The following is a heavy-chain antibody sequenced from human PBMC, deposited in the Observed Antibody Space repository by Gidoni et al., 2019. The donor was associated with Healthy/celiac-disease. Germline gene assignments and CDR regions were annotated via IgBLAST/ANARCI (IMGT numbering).Heavy chain of an antibody. V-gene: IGHV4-39*01. D-gene: IGHD3-10*01. J-gene: IGHJ5*02. Sequence: QLQLQESGPGLVKPSATLSLTCTVSGGSIRSSSYYWGWIRQPPGKGLAWIGSIYYSGSTYYNPSLKSRVTISVETSKNQLSLKLSSVTAADTAVYYCARHLRFRELPHDGFDPWGQGTLVTVSS. CDR1: GGSIRSSSYY. CDR2: IYYSGST. CDR3: ARHLRFRELPHDGFDP.